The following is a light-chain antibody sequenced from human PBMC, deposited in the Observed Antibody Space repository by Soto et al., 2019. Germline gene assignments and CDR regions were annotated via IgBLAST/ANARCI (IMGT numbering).Light chain of an antibody. Sequence: SYVLTQPPSVSVAPGQTARIPCGENNIGTKSVHWYQQKPGQAPVLVVYDNSDRPSGIPGRFSGSNSGNTATLTISRVEAGDEAAYYCQLLDNSSAHPWVFGGGTKLTVL. J-gene: IGLJ3*02. CDR3: QLLDNSSAHPWV. CDR2: DNS. CDR1: NIGTKS. V-gene: IGLV3-21*02.